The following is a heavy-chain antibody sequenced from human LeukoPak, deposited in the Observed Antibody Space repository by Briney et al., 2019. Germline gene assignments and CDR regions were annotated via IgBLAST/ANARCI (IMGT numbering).Heavy chain of an antibody. CDR1: GFTFSSYW. CDR2: IKQDGSEK. V-gene: IGHV3-7*04. J-gene: IGHJ3*02. CDR3: ARDKIAMATGDAFDI. Sequence: PGGSLRLSCAASGFTFSSYWMSWVRQAPGKGLEWVADIKQDGSEKYYMDSVKGRFTISRDNAKNSLYLQMNSLRAEDTAVYYCARDKIAMATGDAFDIWGQGTMVTVSS. D-gene: IGHD5-18*01.